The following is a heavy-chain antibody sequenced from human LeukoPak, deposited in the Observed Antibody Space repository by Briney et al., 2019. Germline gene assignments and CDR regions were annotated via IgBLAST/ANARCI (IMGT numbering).Heavy chain of an antibody. Sequence: GGSLRLSCAASGFTFSSYSMNWVRQAPGKGLEWVSYISSSSSTIYYADSVKGRFTISRDNAKNSLYLQMNSLRAEDTAVYYCARDRSPYSSSWYPHYYFDYWGQGTLVTVSS. J-gene: IGHJ4*02. D-gene: IGHD6-13*01. V-gene: IGHV3-48*04. CDR3: ARDRSPYSSSWYPHYYFDY. CDR2: ISSSSSTI. CDR1: GFTFSSYS.